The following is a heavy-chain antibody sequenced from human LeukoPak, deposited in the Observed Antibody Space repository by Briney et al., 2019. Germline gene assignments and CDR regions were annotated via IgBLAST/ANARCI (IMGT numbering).Heavy chain of an antibody. D-gene: IGHD6-13*01. J-gene: IGHJ4*02. Sequence: SETLSLTCTVSGGSISSYYWSWIRQPPGKGLEWIGYIYYSGSTNYNPSLKSRVTISVDTSKNQFSLKLSSVTAADTAVYYCARALQGIAAAGFDYWGQGTLVTVSS. CDR3: ARALQGIAAAGFDY. V-gene: IGHV4-59*01. CDR1: GGSISSYY. CDR2: IYYSGST.